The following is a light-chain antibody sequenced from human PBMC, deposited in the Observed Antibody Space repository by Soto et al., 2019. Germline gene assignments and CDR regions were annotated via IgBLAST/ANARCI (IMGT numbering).Light chain of an antibody. CDR2: SDD. CDR1: NSNIGRYS. Sequence: QLVLTQPPSLSGTPGQSGTISCSGSNSNIGRYSVNWYQHFPGTAPKILIYSDDERPSGVPDRFSGSKSGTSASLASSGVQSEDEAEYYCAAWDDNLNGPLFGGGTKLTVL. CDR3: AAWDDNLNGPL. J-gene: IGLJ3*02. V-gene: IGLV1-44*01.